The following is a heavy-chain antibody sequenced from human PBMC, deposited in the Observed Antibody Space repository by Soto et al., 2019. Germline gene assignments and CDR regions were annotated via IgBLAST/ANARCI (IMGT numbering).Heavy chain of an antibody. D-gene: IGHD2-21*02. CDR2: ISHDGSNQ. Sequence: QVQLVESGGVVVQPGRSLRLSCAPSGFSFSDFGMHWVRQAPGKGLEWVAAISHDGSNQYYGDSVKGRFSISRDHSNNRLYLKMNNLKVEDSAIYFCAKETRSRAVTATRVNGMDVWGQGTTVTVSS. CDR3: AKETRSRAVTATRVNGMDV. CDR1: GFSFSDFG. V-gene: IGHV3-30*18. J-gene: IGHJ6*02.